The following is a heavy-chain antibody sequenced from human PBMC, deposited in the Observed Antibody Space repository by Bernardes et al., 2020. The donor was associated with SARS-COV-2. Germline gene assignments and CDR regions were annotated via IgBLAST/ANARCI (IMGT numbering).Heavy chain of an antibody. V-gene: IGHV4-59*11. Sequence: SEPLSLTCTVSGGPIGSHYWSWIRQSPGKGLEWIGNVYFTGNTNHNPSLRSRAIIGIDTSKNQFSLRLSSVTAADAAVYYCARDVFLGSSWDQSYYGMDVWGQGTTVTVSS. CDR1: GGPIGSHY. CDR3: ARDVFLGSSWDQSYYGMDV. J-gene: IGHJ6*02. D-gene: IGHD6-13*01. CDR2: VYFTGNT.